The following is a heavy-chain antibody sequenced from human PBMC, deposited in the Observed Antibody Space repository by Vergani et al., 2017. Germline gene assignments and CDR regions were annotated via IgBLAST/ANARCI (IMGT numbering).Heavy chain of an antibody. J-gene: IGHJ4*02. CDR1: GFTFSSYA. CDR3: AKGRGNYATLVDY. CDR2: ISDSGGST. V-gene: IGHV3-23*01. Sequence: EVQLLESGGGLVQPGGSLRLSCVASGFTFSSYAMTWVRQAPGKGLEWVSVISDSGGSTFYADSVQGRFTISRDNSKNTLFLQMNSLRAEDTAIYYCAKGRGNYATLVDYWGQGTLVTVSS. D-gene: IGHD1-26*01.